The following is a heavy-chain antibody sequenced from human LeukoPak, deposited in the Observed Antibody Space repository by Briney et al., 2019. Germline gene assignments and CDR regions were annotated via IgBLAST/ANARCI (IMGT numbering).Heavy chain of an antibody. J-gene: IGHJ4*02. Sequence: SETLSLTCSVSGGSISLSYYYWGWIRQPPGKALEWIGSVYYSWTTSYNPSLKSRVTISVDMSKNHFSLRLSSVTAADTAMYYCARGTLYSGWSYYFDYWGQGSQVTVSS. D-gene: IGHD6-19*01. CDR2: VYYSWTT. CDR3: ARGTLYSGWSYYFDY. V-gene: IGHV4-39*07. CDR1: GGSISLSYYY.